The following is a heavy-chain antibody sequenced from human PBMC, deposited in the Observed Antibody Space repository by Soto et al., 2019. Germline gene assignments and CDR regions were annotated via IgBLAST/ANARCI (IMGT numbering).Heavy chain of an antibody. CDR1: GFTFSNAW. CDR2: IKSKTDGGTT. V-gene: IGHV3-15*01. Sequence: EVQLVESGGGLVKPGGSLRLSCAASGFTFSNAWMSWVRQAPGKGLEWVGRIKSKTDGGTTDYAAPVKGRFTISRDDSKNTLYLQMNSLKTEDTAVYYCTTGYYYDSSGPYDAFDIWGQGTMVTVSS. J-gene: IGHJ3*02. CDR3: TTGYYYDSSGPYDAFDI. D-gene: IGHD3-22*01.